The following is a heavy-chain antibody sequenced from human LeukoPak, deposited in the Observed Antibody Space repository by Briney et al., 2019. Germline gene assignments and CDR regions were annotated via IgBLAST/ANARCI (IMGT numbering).Heavy chain of an antibody. CDR2: INHNGETI. D-gene: IGHD4-17*01. CDR3: ARAVTTVTSFDY. CDR1: GFPFSSYV. J-gene: IGHJ4*02. V-gene: IGHV3-48*01. Sequence: GGSLRLSCAASGFPFSSYVMSWVRQAPGKGLEWVSYINHNGETIYYPDFVKGRFTISRDNSKNTLYLQMNSLRAEDTAVYYCARAVTTVTSFDYWGQGTLVTVSS.